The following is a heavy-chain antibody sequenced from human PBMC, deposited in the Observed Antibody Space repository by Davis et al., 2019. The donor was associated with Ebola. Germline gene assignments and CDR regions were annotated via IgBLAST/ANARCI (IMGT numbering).Heavy chain of an antibody. Sequence: SETLSLTCTVSGGSISSSSYYWGWIRQPPGKGLEWIGSIYYSGSTYYNPSLKSRVTISVDTSKNQFSLKLSSVTAADTAVYYCARPIAVAGTGDYWGQGTLVTVSS. CDR2: IYYSGST. CDR3: ARPIAVAGTGDY. V-gene: IGHV4-39*01. CDR1: GGSISSSSYY. J-gene: IGHJ4*02. D-gene: IGHD6-19*01.